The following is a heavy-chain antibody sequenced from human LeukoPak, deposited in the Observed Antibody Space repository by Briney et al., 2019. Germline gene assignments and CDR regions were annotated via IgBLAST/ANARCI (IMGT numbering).Heavy chain of an antibody. V-gene: IGHV1-69*05. CDR1: GGTFSSYA. CDR2: IIPIFGTA. D-gene: IGHD2-15*01. J-gene: IGHJ6*03. CDR3: ASTPCSGGSCHGNYYYYMDV. Sequence: SVKVSCKASGGTFSSYAISWVRQAPGQGLEWMGGIIPIFGTANYAQTFQGRVTITTDESTNTAYMELSSLRSEDTAVYYCASTPCSGGSCHGNYYYYMDVWGKGTTVTVSS.